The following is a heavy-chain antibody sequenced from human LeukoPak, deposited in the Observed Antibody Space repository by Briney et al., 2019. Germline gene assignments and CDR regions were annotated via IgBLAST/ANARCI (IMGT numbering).Heavy chain of an antibody. CDR1: GFTFGDYA. V-gene: IGHV3-49*05. J-gene: IGHJ6*03. Sequence: KPGGSLRLSCTASGFTFGDYAMSWFRQAPGKGLEWVGFIRSKAYGGTTEYAASVKGRFTISRDDSKSIAYLQMNSLKTEDTAVYYCTRDLCAARPEYYYYYYMDVWGKGTTVTVSS. CDR3: TRDLCAARPEYYYYYYMDV. CDR2: IRSKAYGGTT. D-gene: IGHD6-6*01.